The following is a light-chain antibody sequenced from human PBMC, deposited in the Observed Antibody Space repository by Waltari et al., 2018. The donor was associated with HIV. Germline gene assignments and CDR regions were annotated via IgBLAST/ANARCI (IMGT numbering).Light chain of an antibody. J-gene: IGKJ3*01. Sequence: DIVMTQSPDSLAVSLGERATINCKSSQSVLYSSNDKNYLAWYQQKPGQPPKLLIYWASTRDSGVPDRFIGSGSGTDFTLTISSLQAEDAAVYYCHQFYITPLTFGPGTKVVIK. CDR2: WAS. V-gene: IGKV4-1*01. CDR3: HQFYITPLT. CDR1: QSVLYSSNDKNY.